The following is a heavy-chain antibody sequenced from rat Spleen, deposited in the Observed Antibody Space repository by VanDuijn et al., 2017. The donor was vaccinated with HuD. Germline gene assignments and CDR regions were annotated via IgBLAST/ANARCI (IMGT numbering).Heavy chain of an antibody. CDR1: GFSLISYA. V-gene: IGHV2-13*01. D-gene: IGHD1-5*01. CDR3: ARDQEYRYNYDVMDA. CDR2: IWGDGST. Sequence: QVQLKESGPGLVQPSQTLSLTCTVSGFSLISYAVNWVRQPPGKGLEWMGGIWGDGSTNYNSALKSRLSISRDTSKSQVYLKSNRLQTEDTATYYCARDQEYRYNYDVMDAWGQGASVTVSS. J-gene: IGHJ4*01.